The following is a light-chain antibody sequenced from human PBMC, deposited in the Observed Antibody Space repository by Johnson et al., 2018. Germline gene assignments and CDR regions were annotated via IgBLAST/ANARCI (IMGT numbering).Light chain of an antibody. V-gene: IGLV1-51*02. CDR2: ENN. Sequence: QSVLTQPPSVSAAPGQKVTISCSGSSSNIGNNYVSWYQQLPGTAHKLLIYENNKRPSGIPDRFYGSKSGTSATLGITGLQTGDEADYYCGTWDSSLSSGNVFVTGTKVTVL. CDR1: SSNIGNNY. CDR3: GTWDSSLSSGNV. J-gene: IGLJ1*01.